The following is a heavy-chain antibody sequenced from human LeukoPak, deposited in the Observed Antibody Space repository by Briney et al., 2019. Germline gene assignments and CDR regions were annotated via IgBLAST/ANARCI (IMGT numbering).Heavy chain of an antibody. CDR2: ISYDGSNK. CDR3: ARDTLFTMVRGFDY. CDR1: GFTFSSYA. J-gene: IGHJ4*02. Sequence: PGRSLRLSCAASGFTFSSYAMHWVRQAPGKGLEWVAVISYDGSNKYYADSVKGRFTISRDNSKNTLYLQMNSLRAEDTAVYYCARDTLFTMVRGFDYWGQGTLVTVSS. D-gene: IGHD3-10*01. V-gene: IGHV3-30-3*01.